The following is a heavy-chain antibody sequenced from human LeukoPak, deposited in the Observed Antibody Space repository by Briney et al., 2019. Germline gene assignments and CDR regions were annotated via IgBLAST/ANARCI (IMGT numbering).Heavy chain of an antibody. J-gene: IGHJ4*02. V-gene: IGHV3-30*02. Sequence: GGSLRLSCGASGFTFSRYGMHWVRQAPGKGLEWVAFIRYDGSNKYYADSAKGRFTISRDNSKNTLYLQMNSLRAEDTAVYYCAKDSTAPISITMVRGRWYFDYWGQGTLVTVSS. CDR2: IRYDGSNK. CDR1: GFTFSRYG. CDR3: AKDSTAPISITMVRGRWYFDY. D-gene: IGHD3-10*01.